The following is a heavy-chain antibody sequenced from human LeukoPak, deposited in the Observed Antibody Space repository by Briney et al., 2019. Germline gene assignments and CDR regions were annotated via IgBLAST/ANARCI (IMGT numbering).Heavy chain of an antibody. J-gene: IGHJ4*02. CDR2: VSSSGNT. CDR1: GDSITNFH. CDR3: ARLSVAVAPFWDY. D-gene: IGHD6-19*01. Sequence: SETLSLTCTVSGDSITNFHWNWIRQPAGKGLEWIGRVSSSGNTNFSPSLRSRVAMSPDTSNNRFSLSLNSVTAADTAVYYCARLSVAVAPFWDYWGQGTLVTVSS. V-gene: IGHV4-4*07.